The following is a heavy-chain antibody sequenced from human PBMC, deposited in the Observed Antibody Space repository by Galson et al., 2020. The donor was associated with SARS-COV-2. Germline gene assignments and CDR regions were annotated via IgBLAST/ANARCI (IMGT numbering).Heavy chain of an antibody. CDR1: GGSISSYY. D-gene: IGHD6-13*01. V-gene: IGHV4-59*08. CDR2: ITYSGST. Sequence: SETLSLTCTVSGGSISSYYWSWIRQPPGKGLEWIGYITYSGSTNYNTNYNPSLNSRVTMSVDMSKNQFTLRLSSVTAADTALYYCAGATTYSSTKFAYWGQGTLGTVSS. J-gene: IGHJ4*02. CDR3: AGATTYSSTKFAY.